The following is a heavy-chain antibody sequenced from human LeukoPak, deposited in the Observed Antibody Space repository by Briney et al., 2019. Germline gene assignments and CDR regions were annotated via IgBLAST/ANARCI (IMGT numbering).Heavy chain of an antibody. CDR2: IYYIGST. Sequence: SETLSLTRTVSGGSISTYYWSWIRQPPGKRLEWIGYIYYIGSTNYNPSLNNRVTISIDRSRNQFSLKLNSVTPADTAVYYCARAPQDGSNWSHYFDHWGRGALVTVSS. D-gene: IGHD6-13*01. CDR1: GGSISTYY. CDR3: ARAPQDGSNWSHYFDH. J-gene: IGHJ4*02. V-gene: IGHV4-59*01.